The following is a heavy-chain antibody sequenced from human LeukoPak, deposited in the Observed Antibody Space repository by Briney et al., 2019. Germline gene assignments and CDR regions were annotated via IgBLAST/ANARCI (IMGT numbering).Heavy chain of an antibody. J-gene: IGHJ4*02. CDR1: GGSFIGYY. Sequence: SETLSLTCAVYGGSFIGYYWSWIRQPPGKGLEWIGEINHSGSTNYNPSLKSRVTISVDTSKNQFSLKLSSVTAADTAVYYCARASIVGATYDYWGQGTLVTVSS. D-gene: IGHD1-26*01. V-gene: IGHV4-34*01. CDR3: ARASIVGATYDY. CDR2: INHSGST.